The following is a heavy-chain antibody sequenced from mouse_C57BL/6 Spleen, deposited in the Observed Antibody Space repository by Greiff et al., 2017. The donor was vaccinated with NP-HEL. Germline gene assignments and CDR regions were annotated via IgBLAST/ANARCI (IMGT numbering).Heavy chain of an antibody. D-gene: IGHD4-1*01. CDR1: GYTFTGYW. Sequence: VQLQQSGAELMKPGASVKLSCKATGYTFTGYWIEWVKQRPGHGLEWIGEILPGSGSTNYNEKFKGKATFTADTSSNTAYLQLSSLTTEDSAIYYCARRESNWHERAWFAYWGQGTLVTVSA. CDR3: ARRESNWHERAWFAY. J-gene: IGHJ3*01. V-gene: IGHV1-9*01. CDR2: ILPGSGST.